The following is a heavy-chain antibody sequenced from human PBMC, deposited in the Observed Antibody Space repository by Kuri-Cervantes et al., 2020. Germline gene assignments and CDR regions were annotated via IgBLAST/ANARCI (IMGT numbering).Heavy chain of an antibody. CDR3: ALRQVTIFGVVIGPSYFDY. D-gene: IGHD3-3*01. Sequence: SGPTLVKPTQTLTLTCTLSGSPSSTSGVGGGWIRQPPGKALEWLALIYWNDDKRYSPSPKSRLTITKDTSKNQVVLTMTNMDPVDTATYHCALRQVTIFGVVIGPSYFDYWGQGTLVTVS. V-gene: IGHV2-5*01. J-gene: IGHJ4*02. CDR1: GSPSSTSGVG. CDR2: IYWNDDK.